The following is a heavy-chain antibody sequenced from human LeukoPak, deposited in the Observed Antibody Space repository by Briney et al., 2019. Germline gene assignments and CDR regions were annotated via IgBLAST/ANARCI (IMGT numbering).Heavy chain of an antibody. V-gene: IGHV3-48*02. CDR3: ARSRGFGELFDY. D-gene: IGHD3-10*01. CDR2: ISSSSSTI. Sequence: GGSLRLSCVASGFTFSSYSMNWVRQAPGKGLEWVSYISSSSSTIYYADSVRGRFTISRDNAKNSLYLQMNSLRDEDTAVYYCARSRGFGELFDYWGQGTLVTGSS. CDR1: GFTFSSYS. J-gene: IGHJ4*02.